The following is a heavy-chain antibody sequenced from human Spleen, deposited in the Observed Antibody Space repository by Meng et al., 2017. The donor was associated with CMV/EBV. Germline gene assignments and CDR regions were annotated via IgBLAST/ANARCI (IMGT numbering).Heavy chain of an antibody. J-gene: IGHJ4*02. CDR2: IIPILGLS. CDR1: GGTFASNA. CDR3: VTYQYDSGWTEDS. Sequence: KASGGTFASNALSWVRQAPGQGLEWMGGIIPILGLSTYAQRFQGRVTITADKSTGTGYMEVPSLRFDDTAVYYCVTYQYDSGWTEDSWGQGTLVTVSS. V-gene: IGHV1-69*10. D-gene: IGHD3-16*01.